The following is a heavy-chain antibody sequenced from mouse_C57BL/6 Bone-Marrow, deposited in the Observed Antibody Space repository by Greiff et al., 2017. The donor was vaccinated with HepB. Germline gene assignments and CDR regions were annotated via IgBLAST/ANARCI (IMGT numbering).Heavy chain of an antibody. D-gene: IGHD1-1*01. CDR1: GYTFTSYW. V-gene: IGHV1-64*01. CDR3: ARGTTGYFDV. Sequence: QVQLKQPGAELVKPGASVKLSCKASGYTFTSYWMHWVKQRPGQGLEWIGMIHPNSGSTNYNEKFKSKATLTVDKSSSTAYMQLSSLTSEDSAVYYCARGTTGYFDVWGTGTTVTVSS. J-gene: IGHJ1*03. CDR2: IHPNSGST.